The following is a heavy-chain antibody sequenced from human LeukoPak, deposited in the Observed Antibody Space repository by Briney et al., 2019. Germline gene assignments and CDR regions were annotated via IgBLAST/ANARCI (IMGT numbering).Heavy chain of an antibody. CDR3: ANLHYKWGIDMSGYFDY. J-gene: IGHJ4*02. V-gene: IGHV1-2*02. D-gene: IGHD3-16*01. CDR1: GYTFTGYY. Sequence: ASVKVSCKASGYTFTGYYMHCVRQAPGQGLEWMGWINPNSGGTNYAQKFQGRVTMTRDTSISTAYMELSSLRAEDTAVYYCANLHYKWGIDMSGYFDYWGQGTLVTVSS. CDR2: INPNSGGT.